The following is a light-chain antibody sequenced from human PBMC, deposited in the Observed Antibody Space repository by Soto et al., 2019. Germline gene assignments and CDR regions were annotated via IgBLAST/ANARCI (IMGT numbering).Light chain of an antibody. CDR3: QNYNSAPIT. Sequence: DIQMTQSPSSLSXSVXXXXTXXXRASHGISNYLAWYQQKPGKVPKLLIYAASTLQSGVPSRFSGSGSGTDFTLTISSLQPEDVATYYCQNYNSAPITFGQGTRLEIK. J-gene: IGKJ5*01. CDR2: AAS. V-gene: IGKV1-27*01. CDR1: HGISNY.